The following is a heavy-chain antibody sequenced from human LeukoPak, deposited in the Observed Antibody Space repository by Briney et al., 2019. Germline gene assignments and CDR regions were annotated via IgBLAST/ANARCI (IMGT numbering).Heavy chain of an antibody. CDR1: GFTFDDYA. CDR3: AKDMAAYYYASGNIDY. J-gene: IGHJ4*02. Sequence: GGSLRLSCAASGFTFDDYAMHWVRQAPGKGLEWVSLITWDGGSTYYADSVKGRFTISRDNSKNSLYLQMSSLRADDTSLYYCAKDMAAYYYASGNIDYWGQGTLVTVSS. V-gene: IGHV3-43D*03. D-gene: IGHD3-10*01. CDR2: ITWDGGST.